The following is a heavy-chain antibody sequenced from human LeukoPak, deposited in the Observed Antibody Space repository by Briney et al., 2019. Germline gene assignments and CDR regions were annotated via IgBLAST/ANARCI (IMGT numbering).Heavy chain of an antibody. CDR1: GYTFRNYD. V-gene: IGHV1-8*03. CDR2: VNPNSGNR. CDR3: ARDQGIAVGYFDY. Sequence: ASVKVSCKASGYTFRNYDINWVRRATGQGLEWIGWVNPNSGNRDYAQKFQGRVTISRDTSTSTAYMELSSLRSEDTAVYYCARDQGIAVGYFDYWGQGTLVTVSS. D-gene: IGHD6-19*01. J-gene: IGHJ4*02.